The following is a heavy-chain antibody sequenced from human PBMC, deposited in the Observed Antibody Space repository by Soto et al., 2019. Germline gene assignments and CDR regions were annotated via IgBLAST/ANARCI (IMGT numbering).Heavy chain of an antibody. V-gene: IGHV1-69*12. Sequence: QVQLVQSGAEVKKPGSSVKVSCKASGGTFSTYAISWVRQAPGQGLEWMGGIIPMFGTANYAQKFKGRVTISADESTITVYRELSSVRSEDTAVFYCARRYCISSSCYLYGMDVWGQGTTVTVSS. CDR1: GGTFSTYA. CDR3: ARRYCISSSCYLYGMDV. CDR2: IIPMFGTA. D-gene: IGHD2-15*01. J-gene: IGHJ6*02.